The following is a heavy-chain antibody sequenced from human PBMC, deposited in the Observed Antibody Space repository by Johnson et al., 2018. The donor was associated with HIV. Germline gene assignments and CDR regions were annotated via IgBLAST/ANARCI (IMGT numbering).Heavy chain of an antibody. J-gene: IGHJ3*01. Sequence: VQLVESGGGLVQPGGSLRLSCAPSGLTVSSSYMSWVRQAPGKGLEWVSFIYSGDSTYYADSVKGRFTISRANSKNTLDLQVNGLRAEGMAVYYCARDRYSSSSLDAFDVWGQGTMVTVSS. D-gene: IGHD6-6*01. CDR2: IYSGDST. CDR1: GLTVSSSY. V-gene: IGHV3-66*01. CDR3: ARDRYSSSSLDAFDV.